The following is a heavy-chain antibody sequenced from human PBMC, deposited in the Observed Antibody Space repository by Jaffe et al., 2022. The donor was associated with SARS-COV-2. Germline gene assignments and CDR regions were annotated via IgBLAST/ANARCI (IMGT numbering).Heavy chain of an antibody. CDR1: GYTFTSFD. J-gene: IGHJ4*02. CDR2: MNPYSGST. V-gene: IGHV1-8*01. Sequence: QVQLVQSGAEVKKPGASVKVSCKASGYTFTSFDFNWVRQATGQGLEWMGWMNPYSGSTGYAQKFQGRVTMTRNTFISTAYMELSSLRSEDTAVYYCVRGPREEGFDYWGQGTLVTVSS. CDR3: VRGPREEGFDY.